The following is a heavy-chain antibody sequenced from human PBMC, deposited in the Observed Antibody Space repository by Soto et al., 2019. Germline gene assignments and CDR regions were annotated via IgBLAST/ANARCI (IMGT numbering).Heavy chain of an antibody. V-gene: IGHV1-18*01. CDR2: ISAYNGNT. CDR1: GYTFTSYG. CDR3: ASDARGIMILGVVIGQYYYSIEA. D-gene: IGHD3-3*01. J-gene: IGHJ6*02. Sequence: ASVEVSCKASGYTFTSYGISWVRQAPGQGLEWMGWISAYNGNTNYAQKLQGRVTITTDTSTSTAYMELRSLRSDDTAVYYCASDARGIMILGVVIGQYYYSIEARGQGSTVT.